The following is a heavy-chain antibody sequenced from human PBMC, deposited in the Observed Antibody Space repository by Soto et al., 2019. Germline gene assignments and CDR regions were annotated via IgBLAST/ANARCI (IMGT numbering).Heavy chain of an antibody. CDR2: IKQDGSEK. CDR1: GFTFSSYW. D-gene: IGHD1-1*01. J-gene: IGHJ6*03. V-gene: IGHV3-7*03. CDR3: ARERGTNYYYYMDV. Sequence: GGSLRLSCAASGFTFSSYWMSWVRQAPGKGLEWVANIKQDGSEKYYVDSVKGRFTISRDNAKNSLYLQMNSLRAEDTAVYYCARERGTNYYYYMDVWGKGTTVTVSS.